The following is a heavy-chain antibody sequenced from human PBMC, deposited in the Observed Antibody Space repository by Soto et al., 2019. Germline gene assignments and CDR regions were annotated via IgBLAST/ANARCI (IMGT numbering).Heavy chain of an antibody. Sequence: SVKVSCKASGFTFTSSAVQWVRQARGQRLEWIGWIVVGRGNTNYAQKFQERVTNTRDMSTSTAYMELSSLRSENTAVYYCAADQGVGIAARSDHYYYYCMDFWGQGTTVTVSS. V-gene: IGHV1-58*01. CDR1: GFTFTSSA. CDR2: IVVGRGNT. CDR3: AADQGVGIAARSDHYYYYCMDF. D-gene: IGHD6-6*01. J-gene: IGHJ6*02.